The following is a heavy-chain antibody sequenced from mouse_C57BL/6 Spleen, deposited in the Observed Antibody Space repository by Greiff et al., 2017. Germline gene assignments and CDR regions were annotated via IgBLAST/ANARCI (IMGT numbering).Heavy chain of an antibody. CDR2: ILPGSGST. CDR3: ERWEAYYSNYEGFFAY. D-gene: IGHD2-5*01. V-gene: IGHV1-9*01. Sequence: QVQLKESGAELMKPGASVKLSCTATGYTFTGYWIEWVKQRPGHGLEWIGEILPGSGSTNYNAKFKGKATFTADTSSNTADLQLSSLTTEDSAIYYGERWEAYYSNYEGFFAYWGQGTLVTVSA. CDR1: GYTFTGYW. J-gene: IGHJ3*01.